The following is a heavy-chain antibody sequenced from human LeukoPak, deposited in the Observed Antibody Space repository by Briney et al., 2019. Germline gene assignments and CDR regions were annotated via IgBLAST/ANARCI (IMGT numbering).Heavy chain of an antibody. CDR2: VNWNGGST. D-gene: IGHD3-10*01. V-gene: IGHV3-20*04. Sequence: GGSLRLSCAASGFTFDEYGMSWGRQAPGKGLEWVSGVNWNGGSTGYADSVKGRFTISRDNAKNSLYLQMNSLRAEDTALYYCARSMSGSYYNEFDNWGQGTLVTVSS. J-gene: IGHJ4*02. CDR1: GFTFDEYG. CDR3: ARSMSGSYYNEFDN.